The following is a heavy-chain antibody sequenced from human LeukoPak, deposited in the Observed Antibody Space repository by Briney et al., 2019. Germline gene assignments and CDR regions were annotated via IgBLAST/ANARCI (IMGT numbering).Heavy chain of an antibody. J-gene: IGHJ4*02. Sequence: GGSLRLSCAASGFTFSSYSMNWVRQAPGKGLEWVSSISSSSSYIYYADSVKGRFTIFRDNAKNSLYLHTNSLRAEDTAVYYCAKVRDSSGYHQYYFDYWGQGTLVTVSS. D-gene: IGHD3-22*01. CDR1: GFTFSSYS. CDR2: ISSSSSYI. V-gene: IGHV3-21*01. CDR3: AKVRDSSGYHQYYFDY.